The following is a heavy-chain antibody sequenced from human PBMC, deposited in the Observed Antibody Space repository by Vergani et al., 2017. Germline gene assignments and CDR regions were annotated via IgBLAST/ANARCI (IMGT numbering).Heavy chain of an antibody. Sequence: EVALVQSGPEMRKPGESLKISCKGSEYSFGNYWIGSVRQMPGKGLEWMGIIYPADSDTRYSPSFQSQVTISADKSISTAFLQWDSLKASDTALYYCARHTTYTDSWGQGTLVTVSS. CDR3: ARHTTYTDS. CDR2: IYPADSDT. CDR1: EYSFGNYW. J-gene: IGHJ4*02. D-gene: IGHD1-1*01. V-gene: IGHV5-51*01.